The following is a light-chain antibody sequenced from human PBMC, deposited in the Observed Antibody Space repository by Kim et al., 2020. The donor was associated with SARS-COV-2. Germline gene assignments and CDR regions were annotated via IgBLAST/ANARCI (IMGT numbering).Light chain of an antibody. CDR1: SSDVGGHNY. J-gene: IGLJ3*02. CDR3: SSYTTYKTWV. V-gene: IGLV2-14*03. Sequence: QSVLTQPASVSGSPGQSITISCTGISSDVGGHNYVSWYQQYPGKAPKLIIYDVSQRPSGVSDRFSASKSGTTASLTISGLQAEDEADYYFSSYTTYKTWVFGGGTQLTVL. CDR2: DVS.